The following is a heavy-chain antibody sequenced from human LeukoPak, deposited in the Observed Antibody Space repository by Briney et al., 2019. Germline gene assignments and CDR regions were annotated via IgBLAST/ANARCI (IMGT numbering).Heavy chain of an antibody. CDR2: ISTDGSTT. CDR3: TRDRATVTLFDY. CDR1: GFTFSSYW. J-gene: IGHJ4*02. D-gene: IGHD4-17*01. Sequence: AGSLRLSCAASGFTFSSYWMHWVRQAPGKGLVWVSRISTDGSTTGYADSVKGRFTISRDNAKNTLYLQMNSLRAEDTAVYYCTRDRATVTLFDYWGQGILVTVSP. V-gene: IGHV3-74*01.